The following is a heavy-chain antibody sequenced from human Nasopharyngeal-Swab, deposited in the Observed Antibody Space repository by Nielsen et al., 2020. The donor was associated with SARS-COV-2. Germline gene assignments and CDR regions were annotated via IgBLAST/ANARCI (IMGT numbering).Heavy chain of an antibody. Sequence: SETLSLTCTVSGGSISSYYWSWIRRPPGKGLEWIGEINHSGSTNYNPSLESRVTLSVDTSKNQFSLNLISVTAADTAVYYCATTGYSSVYYVHWGQGVLVTVSS. CDR3: ATTGYSSVYYVH. CDR1: GGSISSYY. D-gene: IGHD6-25*01. J-gene: IGHJ4*02. V-gene: IGHV4-34*01. CDR2: INHSGST.